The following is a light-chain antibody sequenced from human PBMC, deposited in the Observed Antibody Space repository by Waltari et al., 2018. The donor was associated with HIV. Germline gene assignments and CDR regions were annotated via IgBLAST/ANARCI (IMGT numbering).Light chain of an antibody. CDR1: ALPKKF. CDR2: EDI. Sequence: SYELTQPPSVSVSPGQTARITCSGDALPKKFAYWYQQKSGQAPVLVIYEDIKRPSGIPQRFSGSSSGTMATLTISGAQVADEADYYCYSTDNSGTHIRVFGGGTKLTVL. CDR3: YSTDNSGTHIRV. J-gene: IGLJ2*01. V-gene: IGLV3-10*01.